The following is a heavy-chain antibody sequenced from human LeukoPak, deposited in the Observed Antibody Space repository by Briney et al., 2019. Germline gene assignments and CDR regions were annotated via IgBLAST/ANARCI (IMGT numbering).Heavy chain of an antibody. V-gene: IGHV3-23*01. CDR1: GFTFSSYA. CDR3: AIPYGNYYYYGMDV. J-gene: IGHJ6*02. CDR2: ISGSGGST. Sequence: PGGSLRLSCAASGFTFSSYAMSWVRQAPGKGLEWVSAISGSGGSTYYADSVKGRFTISRDNSKNTLYLQMNSLRAEDTAVYYCAIPYGNYYYYGMDVWGQGTTVTVSS. D-gene: IGHD4-17*01.